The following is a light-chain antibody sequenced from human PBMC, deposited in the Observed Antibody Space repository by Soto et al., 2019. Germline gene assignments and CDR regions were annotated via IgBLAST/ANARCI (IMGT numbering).Light chain of an antibody. Sequence: QSALTQPASVSGSPGQSITISCTGTSSDIGDYDYVSWYQQHPGKAPKTLIYEVSIRPSGISNRFSGSKSGNTAYLTISGLQLEDEADYNCSSYSFSSMGLFGGGTKVTVL. CDR3: SSYSFSSMGL. V-gene: IGLV2-14*01. CDR2: EVS. J-gene: IGLJ2*01. CDR1: SSDIGDYDY.